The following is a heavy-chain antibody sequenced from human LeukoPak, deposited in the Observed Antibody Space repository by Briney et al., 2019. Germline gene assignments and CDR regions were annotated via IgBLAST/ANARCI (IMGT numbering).Heavy chain of an antibody. Sequence: ASVTVSFTASDYTFTNYGLSWVRQAPGQGLEWMGWINTYNGNTNYAQKFQGRVTMTTDTSTSTAYMELSSLRFGDTAVYYCARGVGAGSWYFDFWGRGTLVIVSS. V-gene: IGHV1-18*01. J-gene: IGHJ2*01. CDR1: DYTFTNYG. CDR2: INTYNGNT. CDR3: ARGVGAGSWYFDF. D-gene: IGHD1-26*01.